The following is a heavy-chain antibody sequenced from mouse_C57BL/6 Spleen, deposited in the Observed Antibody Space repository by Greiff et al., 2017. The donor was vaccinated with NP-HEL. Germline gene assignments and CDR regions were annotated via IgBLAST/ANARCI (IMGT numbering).Heavy chain of an antibody. CDR2: INPSNGGT. Sequence: VQLQRPGTELVKPGASVKLSCKASGYTFTSYWMHWVKQRPGQGLEWIGNINPSNGGTNYNEKFKSKATLTVDKSSSTAYMQLSSLTSEDSAVYYCARGLTGTYYAMDYWGQGTSVTVSS. D-gene: IGHD4-1*01. V-gene: IGHV1-53*01. CDR1: GYTFTSYW. J-gene: IGHJ4*01. CDR3: ARGLTGTYYAMDY.